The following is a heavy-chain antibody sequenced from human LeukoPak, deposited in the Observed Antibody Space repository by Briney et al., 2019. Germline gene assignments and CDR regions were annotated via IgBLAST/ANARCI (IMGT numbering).Heavy chain of an antibody. CDR2: INPNSGGT. Sequence: ASVKVSCKASGYTSTGYYMHWVRQAPGQGLEWMGWINPNSGGTNYAQKFQGRVTMTRDTSISTAYMELSRLRSDDTAVYYCARGCRRWLQSSDYYFDYWGQGTLVTVSS. J-gene: IGHJ4*02. D-gene: IGHD5-24*01. CDR3: ARGCRRWLQSSDYYFDY. CDR1: GYTSTGYY. V-gene: IGHV1-2*02.